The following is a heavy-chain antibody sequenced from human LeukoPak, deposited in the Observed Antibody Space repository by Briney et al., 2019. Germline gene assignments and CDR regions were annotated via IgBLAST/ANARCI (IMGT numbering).Heavy chain of an antibody. CDR1: GGSISSYY. CDR3: ARGLYDILTGYYLHFDY. V-gene: IGHV4-59*04. D-gene: IGHD3-9*01. J-gene: IGHJ4*02. CDR2: IYYRGTT. Sequence: SETLFLTCTVSGGSISSYYWSWIRQPPGKGLEWIGYIYYRGTTYYNQSLKSRVTISVDTSKNQFSLKLRSVTAADTAVYYCARGLYDILTGYYLHFDYWGQGTLDTVSS.